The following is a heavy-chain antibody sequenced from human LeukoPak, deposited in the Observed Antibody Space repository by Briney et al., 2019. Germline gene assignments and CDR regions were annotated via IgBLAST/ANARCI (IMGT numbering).Heavy chain of an antibody. Sequence: PSETLSLTCTVSGASISSHYWSWLRQPPGKGLEGFVYVIDSVRTKDNPSLQSRLTLSADTSKNEFSLRLSSVTAADTAVYDCATIKHGQIFGYFDFWGQGIKVTVSS. CDR1: GASISSHY. J-gene: IGHJ4*02. V-gene: IGHV4-59*11. CDR2: VIDSVRT. D-gene: IGHD3-16*01. CDR3: ATIKHGQIFGYFDF.